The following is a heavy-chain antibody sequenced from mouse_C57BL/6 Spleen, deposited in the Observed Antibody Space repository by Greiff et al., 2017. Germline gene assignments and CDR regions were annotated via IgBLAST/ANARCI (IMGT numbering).Heavy chain of an antibody. Sequence: VQLQQSGAELVKPGASVKMSCKVSGYTFTTYPIEWMKQNPGKSLEWIGNFHPYNDDTKYNEKFKGKATLTVEKSSSKVYLEFSRLTSDDSAVYYCARSPPGGPYYFDYWGQGTTLTVSS. CDR1: GYTFTTYP. V-gene: IGHV1-47*01. CDR2: FHPYNDDT. J-gene: IGHJ2*01. CDR3: ARSPPGGPYYFDY.